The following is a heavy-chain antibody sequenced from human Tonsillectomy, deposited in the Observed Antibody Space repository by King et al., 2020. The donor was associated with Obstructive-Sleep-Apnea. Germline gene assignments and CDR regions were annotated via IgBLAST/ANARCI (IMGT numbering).Heavy chain of an antibody. CDR2: ISSSGTYI. V-gene: IGHV3-21*01. CDR1: GFTFSRYT. CDR3: ARVYYDILTGYGGYADY. J-gene: IGHJ4*02. Sequence: VQLVESGGGLVKPGGSLRLSCAASGFTFSRYTMNWVRQAPGKGLEWVSSISSSGTYIHYADSVKGRCTISRDNAENSLYLQMKSLRAEDTAVYYCARVYYDILTGYGGYADYWGQGTLVTVSS. D-gene: IGHD3-9*01.